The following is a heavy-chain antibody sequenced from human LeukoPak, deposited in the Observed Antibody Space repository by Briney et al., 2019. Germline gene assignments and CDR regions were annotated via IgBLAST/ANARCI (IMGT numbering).Heavy chain of an antibody. CDR2: INHSGNT. D-gene: IGHD3-3*01. J-gene: IGHJ6*02. V-gene: IGHV4-34*01. CDR1: GGSFSGYY. Sequence: SETLSLTCAVYGGSFSGYYWSWIRQPPGKGLEWIGEINHSGNTNYNPSLKSRVTISVDTSKNQFSLKLSSVTAADTAVYYCARGRRYYDFWSGYYYYYYGMDVWGQGTTVTVSS. CDR3: ARGRRYYDFWSGYYYYYYGMDV.